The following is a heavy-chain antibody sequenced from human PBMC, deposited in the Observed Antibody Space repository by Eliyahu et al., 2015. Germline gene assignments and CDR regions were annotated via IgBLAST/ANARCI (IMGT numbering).Heavy chain of an antibody. D-gene: IGHD1-26*01. CDR3: SGGTYSDYSDY. J-gene: IGHJ4*02. CDR2: IRDKVYGGTT. Sequence: EVQLVESGGGLVQPGRSLXLSCXPSGFMFVGDYTITWXRQAPGKGLEWVGYIRDKVYGGTTEYAESVKGRFTISRDDSRSIAYLQMNSLKTEDTALYYCSGGTYSDYSDYWGQGTLVTVSP. V-gene: IGHV3-49*04. CDR1: GFMFVGDYT.